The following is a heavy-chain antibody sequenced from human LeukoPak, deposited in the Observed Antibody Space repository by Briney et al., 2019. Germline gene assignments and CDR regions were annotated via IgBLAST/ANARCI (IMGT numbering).Heavy chain of an antibody. CDR1: GFTLSDYA. CDR2: TSGSGSST. J-gene: IGHJ6*02. Sequence: GGSLRLSCVASGFTLSDYAMSWVRQAPGKGLEWVSGTSGSGSSTYYADSVKGRFTISRDNSKNTLYLQMNSLRAEGTAVYYCAKSRQLWSKTPYYYYGMDVWGQGTTVTVSS. D-gene: IGHD5-18*01. V-gene: IGHV3-23*01. CDR3: AKSRQLWSKTPYYYYGMDV.